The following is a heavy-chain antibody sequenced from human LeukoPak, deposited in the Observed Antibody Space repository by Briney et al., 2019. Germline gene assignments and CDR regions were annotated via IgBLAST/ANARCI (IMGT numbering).Heavy chain of an antibody. D-gene: IGHD4-17*01. CDR3: ASASTTVPNLLDN. V-gene: IGHV3-74*03. J-gene: IGHJ4*02. Sequence: GGSLRLSCVASGVTFSTDWMHWVCHGPRKGLLLVSRLSGDGSSTAYADSPMGRCTTSTENITNTLYLHIKSLRAEDPAVYFSASASTTVPNLLDNWGQGTLVTVSS. CDR2: LSGDGSST. CDR1: GVTFSTDW.